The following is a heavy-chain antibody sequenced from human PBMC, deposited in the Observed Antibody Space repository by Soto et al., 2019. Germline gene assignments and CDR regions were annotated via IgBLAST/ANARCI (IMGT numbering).Heavy chain of an antibody. CDR1: GFTFSSYG. V-gene: IGHV3-33*01. CDR3: ARSKGRFYGSGSYKGLDV. J-gene: IGHJ6*04. D-gene: IGHD3-10*01. Sequence: GGSLRLSCAASGFTFSSYGMHWVRQAPGKGLEWVALIWYDGSNKDYADSVKGRFTISRDNSKNTLHLQMNSLRAEETAIYYCARSKGRFYGSGSYKGLDVWGKGTTVTVSS. CDR2: IWYDGSNK.